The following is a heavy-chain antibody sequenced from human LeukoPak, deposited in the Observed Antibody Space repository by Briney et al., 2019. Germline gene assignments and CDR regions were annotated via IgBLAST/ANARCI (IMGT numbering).Heavy chain of an antibody. D-gene: IGHD6-19*01. Sequence: ASVKVSCKASGYTFTGYYMHWVRQAPGQGLEWIGWINPNSGGTNYAQKFQGRVTMTRDTSISTAYMELSRLRSDDTAVYYCARDRYSSGQRGIGAEYFQHWGQGTLVTVSS. J-gene: IGHJ1*01. CDR2: INPNSGGT. V-gene: IGHV1-2*02. CDR3: ARDRYSSGQRGIGAEYFQH. CDR1: GYTFTGYY.